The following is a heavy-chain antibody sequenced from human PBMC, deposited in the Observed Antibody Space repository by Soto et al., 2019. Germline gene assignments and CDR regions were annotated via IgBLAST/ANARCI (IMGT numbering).Heavy chain of an antibody. CDR1: GYSFSNFY. Sequence: ASVKVSCKPSGYSFSNFYVHWVRQAPGQGLEWMGIIDPSSGTTSYTQKFQERVTMTRDTSMSTVYMELSRLRSEDTAVYYCARDHALYDFWSGYYTDYYYGMDVWRQGTTVTVSS. V-gene: IGHV1-46*01. J-gene: IGHJ6*02. CDR3: ARDHALYDFWSGYYTDYYYGMDV. CDR2: IDPSSGTT. D-gene: IGHD3-3*01.